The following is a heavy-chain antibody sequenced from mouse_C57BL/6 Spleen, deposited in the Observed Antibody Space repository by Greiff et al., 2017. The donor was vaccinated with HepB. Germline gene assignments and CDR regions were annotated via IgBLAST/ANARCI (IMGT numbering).Heavy chain of an antibody. CDR2: INPSSGYT. Sequence: QVHVKQSGAELAKPGASVKLSCKASGYTFTSYWMHWVKQRPGQGLEWIGYINPSSGYTKYNQKFKDKATLTADKSSSTAYMQLSSLTYEDSAVYYCARSSLRSGYFDVWGTGTTVTVSS. CDR3: ARSSLRSGYFDV. J-gene: IGHJ1*03. V-gene: IGHV1-7*01. CDR1: GYTFTSYW.